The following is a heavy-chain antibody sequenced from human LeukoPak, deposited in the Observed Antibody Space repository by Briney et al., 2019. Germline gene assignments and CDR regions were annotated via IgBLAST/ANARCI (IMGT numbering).Heavy chain of an antibody. Sequence: PSETLSLTCTVSGGSISSYYWSWIRQPPGKGLEWIGYIYYSGSTNYNPSLKSRVTISVDTSKNQFSLKLSSVTAADTAVYYCARSLVEMATIYFDYWGQGTLVTVSS. CDR1: GGSISSYY. V-gene: IGHV4-59*01. D-gene: IGHD5-24*01. CDR3: ARSLVEMATIYFDY. CDR2: IYYSGST. J-gene: IGHJ4*02.